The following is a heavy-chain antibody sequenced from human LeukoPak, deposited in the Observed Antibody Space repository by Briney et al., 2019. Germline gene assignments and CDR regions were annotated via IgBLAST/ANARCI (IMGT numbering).Heavy chain of an antibody. D-gene: IGHD1-1*01. V-gene: IGHV4-39*02. J-gene: IGHJ5*01. Sequence: SETLSLTCTVSGGSISSSIHYWGWVRQPPGKGLEWIGSVYYSGGTYYNPSLESRLTISVDTSNNRFSLKLKSVTAADTAVFYCARVTTGSTTLDSWGQGILVTVSS. CDR1: GGSISSSIHY. CDR2: VYYSGGT. CDR3: ARVTTGSTTLDS.